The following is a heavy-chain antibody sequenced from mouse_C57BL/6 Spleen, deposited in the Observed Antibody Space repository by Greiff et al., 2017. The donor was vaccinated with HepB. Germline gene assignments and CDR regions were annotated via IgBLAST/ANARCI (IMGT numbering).Heavy chain of an antibody. CDR3: ARGDYDGPWFAY. Sequence: VQLVESGAELVKPGASVKISCKASGYAFSSYWMNWVKQRPGKGLEWIGQIYPGDGDTNYNGKFKGKATLTADKSSSTAYMQLSSLTSEDSAVYFCARGDYDGPWFAYWGQGTLVTVSA. D-gene: IGHD2-4*01. CDR2: IYPGDGDT. J-gene: IGHJ3*01. V-gene: IGHV1-80*01. CDR1: GYAFSSYW.